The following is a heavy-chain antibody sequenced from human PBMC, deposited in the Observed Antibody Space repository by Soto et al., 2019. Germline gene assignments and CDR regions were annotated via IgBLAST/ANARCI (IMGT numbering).Heavy chain of an antibody. Sequence: ASVKVSCKASGYTFTGYYMHWVRQAPGQGLEWMGWINPNSGGTNYAQKFQGWVTMTRDTSISTAYMELSRLRSDDTAVYYCARDAIDSSGYFPAGTDAFDIWGQGTMVT. D-gene: IGHD3-22*01. J-gene: IGHJ3*02. CDR2: INPNSGGT. V-gene: IGHV1-2*04. CDR3: ARDAIDSSGYFPAGTDAFDI. CDR1: GYTFTGYY.